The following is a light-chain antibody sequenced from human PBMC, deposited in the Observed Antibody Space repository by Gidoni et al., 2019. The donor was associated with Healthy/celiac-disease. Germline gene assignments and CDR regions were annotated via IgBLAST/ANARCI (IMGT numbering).Light chain of an antibody. CDR2: KVS. Sequence: LQMTQSPSTLSASVGDGVTITCRARQSISIWLGLYQQKPGKVPKLLIYKVSSLESGVPSRFSGSGSGTEFTLTISSLQPDDFATYYCQQYNSYSFGGGTKVEIK. CDR3: QQYNSYS. V-gene: IGKV1-5*03. J-gene: IGKJ4*01. CDR1: QSISIW.